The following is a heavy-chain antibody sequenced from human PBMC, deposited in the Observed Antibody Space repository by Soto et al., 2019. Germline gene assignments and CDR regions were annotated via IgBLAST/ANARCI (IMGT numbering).Heavy chain of an antibody. CDR3: ARDPYYDFWSGSNWFDP. D-gene: IGHD3-3*01. V-gene: IGHV1-3*01. CDR2: INAGSGDT. CDR1: GYTFTSYA. J-gene: IGHJ5*02. Sequence: GASVKVSCKASGYTFTSYAMHWVRQAPGQRLEWMGWINAGSGDTKYSQKFQGRVTISRDTSASTAYMELSSLRSEDTAVYYCARDPYYDFWSGSNWFDPWGQGTLVTVSS.